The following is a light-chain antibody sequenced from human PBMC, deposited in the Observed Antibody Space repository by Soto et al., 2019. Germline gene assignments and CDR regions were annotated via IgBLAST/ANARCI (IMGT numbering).Light chain of an antibody. J-gene: IGLJ1*01. V-gene: IGLV4-69*01. CDR3: QTWGTGIRV. CDR1: SGHSSYA. Sequence: QPVLTQSPSASASLGASVKLTCTLSSGHSSYAIAWHQQQPEKGPRYLMKLNSDGSHSKGDGIPDRISGSSTGAERYLTISRLQYEDEADYYCQTWGTGIRVVGTGTKVTVL. CDR2: LNSDGSH.